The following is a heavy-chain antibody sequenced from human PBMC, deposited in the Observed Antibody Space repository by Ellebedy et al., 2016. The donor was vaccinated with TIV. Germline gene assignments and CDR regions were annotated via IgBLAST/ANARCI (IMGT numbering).Heavy chain of an antibody. CDR3: ARSRDWFYGMDV. D-gene: IGHD3-9*01. Sequence: SETLSLXXSVSGDTISRYFWSWIRQSPGKGLVYLGYISFTGSTNYNPSLKSRVTISVDTSKSQFSLRLSAVTAADTAVYYCARSRDWFYGMDVWGQGTTVTVSS. J-gene: IGHJ6*02. V-gene: IGHV4-59*13. CDR1: GDTISRYF. CDR2: ISFTGST.